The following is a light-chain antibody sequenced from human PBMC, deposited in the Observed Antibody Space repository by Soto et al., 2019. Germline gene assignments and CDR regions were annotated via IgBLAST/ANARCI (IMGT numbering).Light chain of an antibody. Sequence: DIQMTQSPSTLSASVGDRVTITCRASQSISNWLAWYQQKPGEAPNLLIYKASTLESGVPSRFSGSGYGTEFALTISSLQPEDIATYYCQQYDNLNPTFGQGTRLEI. CDR2: KAS. CDR3: QQYDNLNPT. J-gene: IGKJ5*01. CDR1: QSISNW. V-gene: IGKV1-5*03.